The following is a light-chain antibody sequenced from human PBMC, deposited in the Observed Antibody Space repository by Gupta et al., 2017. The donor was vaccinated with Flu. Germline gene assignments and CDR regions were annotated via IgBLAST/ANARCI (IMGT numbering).Light chain of an antibody. CDR2: WAS. CDR3: QQYYSTPLT. J-gene: IGKJ4*01. V-gene: IGKV4-1*01. CDR1: QSVLYNSNNKNY. Sequence: EIVMTQSPDSLAVSLGERATINCKSSQSVLYNSNNKNYLAWYQQKTGQPPKLLIYWASTRESGVPDRFSGSGSGTDFTLTISSLQAEDVAVYYCQQYYSTPLTFGGGTKVEIK.